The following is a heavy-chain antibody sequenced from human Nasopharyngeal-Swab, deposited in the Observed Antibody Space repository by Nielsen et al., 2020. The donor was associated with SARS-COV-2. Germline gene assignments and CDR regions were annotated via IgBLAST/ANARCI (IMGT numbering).Heavy chain of an antibody. CDR2: ISRTYST. CDR3: ARGGDYSNYNAFDI. J-gene: IGHJ3*02. D-gene: IGHD4-11*01. CDR1: GVIFSKYW. Sequence: GGSLRLSCVTSGVIFSKYWMHWVRQAPGKGLEWVSAISRTYSTYYADSVKGRFTISRDNSKNTLYLQMNSLRAEDTAVYYCARGGDYSNYNAFDIWGQGTLVTVSS. V-gene: IGHV3-69-1*01.